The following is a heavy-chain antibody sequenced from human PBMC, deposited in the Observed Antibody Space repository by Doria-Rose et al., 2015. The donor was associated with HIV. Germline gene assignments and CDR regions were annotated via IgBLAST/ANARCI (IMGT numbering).Heavy chain of an antibody. D-gene: IGHD6-13*01. CDR2: IFSDDER. Sequence: QITLKESGPVLVKPTETLTLTCTVSGVSLSSPGMGVSWIRQPPGKALEWLANIFSDDERSYKTSLKSRLTISRDTSKSQVVLIMTDMDPVDTATYYCARIKSSRWYHKYYFDFWGQGTLVIVSA. CDR1: GVSLSSPGMG. J-gene: IGHJ4*02. V-gene: IGHV2-26*01. CDR3: ARIKSSRWYHKYYFDF.